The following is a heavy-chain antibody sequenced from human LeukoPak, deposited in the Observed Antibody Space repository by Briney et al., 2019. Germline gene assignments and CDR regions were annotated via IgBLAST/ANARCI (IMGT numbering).Heavy chain of an antibody. D-gene: IGHD3-22*01. CDR2: INTVGSST. Sequence: GGSLRLSCAASGFTFSSYWMHWVRQAPGKGLVWVSRINTVGSSTSYADSVKGRFTISRDNAKNTLYLQMNSRRAEDTAVYYCARGPNYYDSSGYLSIWGQGTLVTVSS. CDR3: ARGPNYYDSSGYLSI. V-gene: IGHV3-74*01. J-gene: IGHJ4*02. CDR1: GFTFSSYW.